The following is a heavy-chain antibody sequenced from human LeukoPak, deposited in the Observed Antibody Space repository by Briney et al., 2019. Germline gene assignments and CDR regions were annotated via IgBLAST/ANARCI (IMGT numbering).Heavy chain of an antibody. Sequence: GGSLRLSCAASGFTFSNAWMNWVRQAPGKGLEWVGRIKSKTDGGTRDYAAPVKGRFTISRDDSKNTLYLQMNSLKTEDTAVYYCTHISPAGYLEYWGQGTQVTVSS. CDR3: THISPAGYLEY. V-gene: IGHV3-15*01. CDR1: GFTFSNAW. J-gene: IGHJ4*02. CDR2: IKSKTDGGTR. D-gene: IGHD2-21*01.